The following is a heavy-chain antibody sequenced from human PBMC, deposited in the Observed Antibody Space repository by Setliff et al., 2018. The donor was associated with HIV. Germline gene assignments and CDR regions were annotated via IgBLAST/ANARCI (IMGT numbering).Heavy chain of an antibody. CDR1: GFTFSSYA. J-gene: IGHJ4*02. CDR3: AKRTAHY. CDR2: ISDSGGST. D-gene: IGHD5-18*01. Sequence: GESLRLSCAASGFTFSSYAMSWVRQAPGKGLEWVSGISDSGGSTFYADSVKDRFTISRDNSNNTLYLQMNSLRAEDTAIYYCAKRTAHYWGQGTLVTVSS. V-gene: IGHV3-23*01.